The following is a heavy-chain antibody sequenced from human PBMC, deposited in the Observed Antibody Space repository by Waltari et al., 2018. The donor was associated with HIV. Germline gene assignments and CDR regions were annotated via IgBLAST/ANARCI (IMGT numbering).Heavy chain of an antibody. D-gene: IGHD6-19*01. V-gene: IGHV3-21*01. CDR3: ARGPSSGWSWFDP. Sequence: EVRLLESGGGLVGPGGPLGISCAASGFGCSGYIMNWVGQGPGKGLGWGASIGSLQNFNPYADSMKGRFTVSRDNAKNSLYLQMNSLTAEDTAVYYCARGPSSGWSWFDPWGQGTLVTVSS. CDR2: IGSLQNFN. J-gene: IGHJ5*02. CDR1: GFGCSGYI.